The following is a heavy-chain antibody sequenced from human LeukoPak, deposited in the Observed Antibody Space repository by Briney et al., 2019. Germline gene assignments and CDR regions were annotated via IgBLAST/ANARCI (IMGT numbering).Heavy chain of an antibody. J-gene: IGHJ4*02. CDR3: ARESSGYTYGDFDY. CDR1: GYTFTNHY. Sequence: GASVKVSCRASGYTFTNHYIHWMRQGPGQGLEWMGIINPSGGSTGYAQKFQGRVTVTRDTSTSTVYMELSSLRSEDTAVYYCARESSGYTYGDFDYWGQGTLVTVSS. CDR2: INPSGGST. D-gene: IGHD5-18*01. V-gene: IGHV1-46*01.